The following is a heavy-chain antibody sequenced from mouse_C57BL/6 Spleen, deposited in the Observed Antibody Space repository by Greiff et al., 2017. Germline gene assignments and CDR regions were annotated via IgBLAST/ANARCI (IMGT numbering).Heavy chain of an antibody. CDR2: IWSGGST. Sequence: VQVVESGPGLVQPSQSLSITCTVSGFSLTSYGVHWVRQSPGKGLEWLGVIWSGGSTDYNAAFMSRLSITKDNSKSQVFFKMNSLQADDTAIYYCAKEDYYAMDYWGQGTSVTVSS. CDR1: GFSLTSYG. J-gene: IGHJ4*01. V-gene: IGHV2-5*01. CDR3: AKEDYYAMDY.